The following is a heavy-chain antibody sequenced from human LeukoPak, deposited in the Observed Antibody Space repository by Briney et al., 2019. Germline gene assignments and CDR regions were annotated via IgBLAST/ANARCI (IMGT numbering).Heavy chain of an antibody. CDR3: ARMEARIAAAMGYMDV. CDR1: GGSISSYY. Sequence: SETLSLTCTVSGGSISSYYWSWIRQPPGKGLEWIGYIYYSGSTNYNPSLKSRVTISVDTSKNQFSLKLSSVTAADTAVYYCARMEARIAAAMGYMDVWGKGTTVTVSS. J-gene: IGHJ6*03. D-gene: IGHD6-13*01. CDR2: IYYSGST. V-gene: IGHV4-59*12.